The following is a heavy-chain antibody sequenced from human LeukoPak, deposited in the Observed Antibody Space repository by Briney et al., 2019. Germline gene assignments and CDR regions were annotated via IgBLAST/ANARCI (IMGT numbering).Heavy chain of an antibody. V-gene: IGHV1-8*01. Sequence: ASVTVSRTASGFTLTNFDINWVRQATGQGLEWMGWMNSNTGNTGYAQEFQGRVTITRDTSIGTAYMELTNLRSEDTAVYYCARGRRGSSGPWSWYLDLWGRGTLVTASS. CDR2: MNSNTGNT. CDR1: GFTLTNFD. D-gene: IGHD3-22*01. CDR3: ARGRRGSSGPWSWYLDL. J-gene: IGHJ2*01.